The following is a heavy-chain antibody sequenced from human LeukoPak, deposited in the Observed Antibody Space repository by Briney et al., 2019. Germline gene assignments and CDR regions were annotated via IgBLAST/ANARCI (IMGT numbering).Heavy chain of an antibody. V-gene: IGHV4-34*01. CDR2: IYYYGST. CDR3: ASSSGRSNYFGSENHYKWGY. D-gene: IGHD3-10*01. CDR1: GGSFGGYY. Sequence: SETLSLTCAVYGGSFGGYYWSWIRQPPGKGLEWIGNIYYYGSTNYSPSLKSRLTISVDTSKNQFSLKLSSVTAADTAVYYCASSSGRSNYFGSENHYKWGYWGQGTLVTVSS. J-gene: IGHJ4*02.